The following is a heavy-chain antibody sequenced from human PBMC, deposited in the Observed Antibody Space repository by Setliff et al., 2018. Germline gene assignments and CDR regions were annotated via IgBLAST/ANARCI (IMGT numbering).Heavy chain of an antibody. Sequence: PGGSLSLSCSVSGITFKNAWMNWVRQAPGEGPEWVGRIKSSREGATSDYGAPAKGRCTISRDDSKNMIYLKMNTLKSEDTGFYYCTTGPRDSRNYLNWFDPWGQGTLVTVSS. CDR1: GITFKNAW. D-gene: IGHD4-4*01. J-gene: IGHJ5*02. V-gene: IGHV3-15*01. CDR3: TTGPRDSRNYLNWFDP. CDR2: IKSSREGATS.